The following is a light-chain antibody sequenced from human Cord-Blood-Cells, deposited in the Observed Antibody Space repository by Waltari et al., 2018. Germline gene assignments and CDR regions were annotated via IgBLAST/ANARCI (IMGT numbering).Light chain of an antibody. V-gene: IGLV2-14*01. CDR1: SSAVGGSTY. CDR2: DVS. CDR3: SSYTSSSAVV. Sequence: QSALTQPASVSGSPGQSITISCTGTSSAVGGSTYLSWYQQHPGKAPKLMMYDVSNRPSGVSNRFSGSKSGNTASLTISGLQAEDEADYYCSSYTSSSAVVFGGGTKLTVL. J-gene: IGLJ2*01.